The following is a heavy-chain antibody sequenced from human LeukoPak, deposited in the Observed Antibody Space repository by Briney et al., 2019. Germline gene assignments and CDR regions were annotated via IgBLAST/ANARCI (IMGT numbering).Heavy chain of an antibody. Sequence: GGSLRLSCAASGFTFSSYGMHWVRQAPGKGLEWVAVISYDGSNKYYADSVKGRFTISRDNSKNTLYLQMNSLRAEDTAVYYCAKDRYVVVTAPTLPFDYWGQGTLVTVSS. D-gene: IGHD2-21*02. V-gene: IGHV3-30*18. CDR3: AKDRYVVVTAPTLPFDY. CDR2: ISYDGSNK. CDR1: GFTFSSYG. J-gene: IGHJ4*02.